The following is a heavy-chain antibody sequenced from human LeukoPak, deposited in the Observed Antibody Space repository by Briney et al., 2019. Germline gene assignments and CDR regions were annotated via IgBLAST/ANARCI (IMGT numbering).Heavy chain of an antibody. Sequence: PGGSLRLSCAASGFTFSNYWMSWVRQAPGKGLEWVANIKQDGSEKYYVDSLKGRFTISRDNAKNSLYLQMNSLRAEDTAVYYCARGAYYYEDWGQGTLVTVSS. CDR1: GFTFSNYW. V-gene: IGHV3-7*01. D-gene: IGHD3-22*01. J-gene: IGHJ4*02. CDR3: ARGAYYYED. CDR2: IKQDGSEK.